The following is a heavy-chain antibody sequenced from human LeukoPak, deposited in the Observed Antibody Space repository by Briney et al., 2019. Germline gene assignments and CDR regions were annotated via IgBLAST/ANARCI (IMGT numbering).Heavy chain of an antibody. CDR3: ARAKGSSWYPWYYFDY. J-gene: IGHJ4*02. Sequence: SETLSLTCTVSGGSISSSSYYWSWIRQPPGKGLEWIGYIYYSGSTNYNPSLKSRVTISVDTSKNQFSLKLSSVTAADTAVYYCARAKGSSWYPWYYFDYWGQGTLVTVSS. V-gene: IGHV4-61*01. D-gene: IGHD6-13*01. CDR1: GGSISSSSYY. CDR2: IYYSGST.